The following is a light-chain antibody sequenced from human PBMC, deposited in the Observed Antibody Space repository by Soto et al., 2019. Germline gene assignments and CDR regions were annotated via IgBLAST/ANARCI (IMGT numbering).Light chain of an antibody. V-gene: IGKV1-5*01. CDR1: QSISTW. J-gene: IGKJ1*01. Sequence: DIQMTQSPSTLSASVGDRVTITCRASQSISTWLAWYQQKPGKAPKVLIYEASKLESGVPSRFSGIGSGTEFTLTISSLQPDDFATYYCQQYNSHWTFGQGTKVDIK. CDR3: QQYNSHWT. CDR2: EAS.